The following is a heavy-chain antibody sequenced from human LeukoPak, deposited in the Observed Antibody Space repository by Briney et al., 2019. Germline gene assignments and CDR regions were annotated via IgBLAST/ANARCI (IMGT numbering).Heavy chain of an antibody. CDR1: GYTFRSYG. CDR3: ANVPYHGEYVNY. V-gene: IGHV3-30*02. Sequence: GGSLRLSCAASGYTFRSYGMHWVRQAPGKGLEWVAFIRYDGSNKYYADSVKGRFTISRDNSKNTLYLQMNSLRAEDTAAYYCANVPYHGEYVNYWGQGTLVTVSS. D-gene: IGHD4-17*01. J-gene: IGHJ4*02. CDR2: IRYDGSNK.